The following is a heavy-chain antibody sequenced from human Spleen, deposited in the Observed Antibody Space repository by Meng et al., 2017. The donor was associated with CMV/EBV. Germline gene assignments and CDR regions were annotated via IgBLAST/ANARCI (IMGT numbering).Heavy chain of an antibody. V-gene: IGHV4-30-4*01. CDR2: IFNSGST. J-gene: IGHJ4*02. D-gene: IGHD5-18*01. Sequence: CAVSGGSISSGDYYWSWIRQPPGKGLEYIGYIFNSGSTYYNPSLKSRITISADPSKNQFSLRLRSVTAADTAVYYCARPKRNIYGFFTWGQGTLVTVSS. CDR1: GGSISSGDYY. CDR3: ARPKRNIYGFFT.